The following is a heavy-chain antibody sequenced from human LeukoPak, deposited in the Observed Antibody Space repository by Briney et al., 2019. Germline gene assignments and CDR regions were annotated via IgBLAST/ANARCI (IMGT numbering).Heavy chain of an antibody. J-gene: IGHJ6*03. V-gene: IGHV4-59*01. D-gene: IGHD2-21*01. CDR1: AGSISRSY. CDR3: ATILPVNYYMDV. Sequence: SETLSLTCTVSAGSISRSYCSWIRQPPGKGLESIGYIYYNGHTNYNPSLKSRVTISVDTSKNQFSLKLSSVTAADTAVYYCATILPVNYYMDVWGRGTTVTVSS. CDR2: IYYNGHT.